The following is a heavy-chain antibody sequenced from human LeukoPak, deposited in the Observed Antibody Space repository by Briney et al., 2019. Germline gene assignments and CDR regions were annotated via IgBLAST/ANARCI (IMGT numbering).Heavy chain of an antibody. CDR3: ARGIGITIFGVVITYYFDY. D-gene: IGHD3-3*01. CDR1: GYTFTNYY. CDR2: INPKSGGT. V-gene: IGHV1-2*02. J-gene: IGHJ4*02. Sequence: ASVKVSCKASGYTFTNYYMHWVRQGPGLGFEWMGWINPKSGGTSYPQKFQGRLTMTRDTSISTAYMELSSLRSEDTAVYYCARGIGITIFGVVITYYFDYWGQGTLVTVSS.